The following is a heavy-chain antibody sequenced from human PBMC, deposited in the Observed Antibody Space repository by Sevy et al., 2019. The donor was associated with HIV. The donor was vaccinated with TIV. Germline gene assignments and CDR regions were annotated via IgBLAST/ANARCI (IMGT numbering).Heavy chain of an antibody. Sequence: GGSLRLSCAASGFTFSSYSMNWVRQAPGKGLEWVSSISSSSSYIYYADSVKGRFTNSRDNAKNSLFLQMNSLRAEDTVVYYCARVGDGSGSYYHYYYYYYYMDVWGKGTTVTVSS. CDR2: ISSSSSYI. CDR3: ARVGDGSGSYYHYYYYYYYMDV. V-gene: IGHV3-21*01. D-gene: IGHD3-10*01. CDR1: GFTFSSYS. J-gene: IGHJ6*03.